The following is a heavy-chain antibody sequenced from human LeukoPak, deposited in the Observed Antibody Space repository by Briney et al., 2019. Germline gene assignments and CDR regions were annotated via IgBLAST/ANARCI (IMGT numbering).Heavy chain of an antibody. CDR3: ARSPAERITIFGVVNKYYYYYGMDV. Sequence: SETLSLTCTVSGGSISSYYWSWIRQPPGKGLEWIGEINHSGSTNYNPSLKSRVTISVDTSKNQFSLKLSSVTAADTAVYYCARSPAERITIFGVVNKYYYYYGMDVWGQGTTVTVSS. CDR1: GGSISSYY. D-gene: IGHD3-3*01. J-gene: IGHJ6*02. CDR2: INHSGST. V-gene: IGHV4-34*01.